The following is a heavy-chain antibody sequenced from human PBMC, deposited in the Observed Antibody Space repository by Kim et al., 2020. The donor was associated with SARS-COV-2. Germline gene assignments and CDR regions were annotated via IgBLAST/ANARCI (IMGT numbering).Heavy chain of an antibody. D-gene: IGHD2-21*01. V-gene: IGHV4-59*01. Sequence: SLKGRVPISVDTAKDQFSLKLSSVTAADTAVYYCAREYCGGDCYLSWFDPWGQGTLVTVSS. J-gene: IGHJ5*02. CDR3: AREYCGGDCYLSWFDP.